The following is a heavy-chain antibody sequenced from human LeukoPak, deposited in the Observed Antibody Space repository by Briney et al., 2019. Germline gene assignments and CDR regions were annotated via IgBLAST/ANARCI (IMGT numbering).Heavy chain of an antibody. V-gene: IGHV4-59*01. CDR2: IYYSGST. D-gene: IGHD6-19*01. CDR3: ARSEAVADTFDY. J-gene: IGHJ4*02. Sequence: SETLSLTCTVSGGSISSYYWSWIRQPPGKGLEWIGYIYYSGSTNYNPSLKSRVTISVDTSKNQFSLKLSSVTAADTAVYYCARSEAVADTFDYWGQGTLVTVSS. CDR1: GGSISSYY.